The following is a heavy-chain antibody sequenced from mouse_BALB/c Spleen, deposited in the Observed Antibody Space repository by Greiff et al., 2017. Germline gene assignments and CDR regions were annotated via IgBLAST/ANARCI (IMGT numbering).Heavy chain of an antibody. CDR1: GFTFSSYY. CDR3: ARHNYYGSSFYFDY. CDR2: INSNGGST. V-gene: IGHV5-6-2*01. J-gene: IGHJ2*01. D-gene: IGHD1-1*01. Sequence: EVKVVESGGGLVKLGGSLKLSCAASGFTFSSYYMSWVRQTPEKRLELVAAINSNGGSTYYPDTVKGRFTISRVNAKNTLYLQMSSLKSEDTALYYCARHNYYGSSFYFDYWGQGTTLTVSS.